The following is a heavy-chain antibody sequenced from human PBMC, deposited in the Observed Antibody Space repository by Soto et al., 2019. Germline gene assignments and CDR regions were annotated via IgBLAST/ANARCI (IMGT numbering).Heavy chain of an antibody. CDR2: IYYSGSN. V-gene: IGHV4-59*08. D-gene: IGHD6-19*01. CDR3: ARHISSGWNWFDP. Sequence: IRQLPGKGLEWIGYIYYSGSNNYNPSLKSRVTITVDTSKNQFTKKLSAVTAAYTAVYDCARHISSGWNWFDPRGRGNQVSVSA. J-gene: IGHJ5*02.